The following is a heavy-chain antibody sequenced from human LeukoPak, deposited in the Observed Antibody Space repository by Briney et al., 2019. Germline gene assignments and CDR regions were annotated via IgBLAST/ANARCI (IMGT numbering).Heavy chain of an antibody. D-gene: IGHD5-24*01. CDR2: LYPGDSDS. CDR3: ARASRDGYNQNFDY. CDR1: GYSFFSNYW. Sequence: RGESLKISCKAYGYSFFSNYWIAWVRQMPGKGLEWMVILYPGDSDSRYSPSFQGQVTISADKSISTAYLQWSSLKASDTAMYYCARASRDGYNQNFDYWGQGTLVTVSS. J-gene: IGHJ4*02. V-gene: IGHV5-51*01.